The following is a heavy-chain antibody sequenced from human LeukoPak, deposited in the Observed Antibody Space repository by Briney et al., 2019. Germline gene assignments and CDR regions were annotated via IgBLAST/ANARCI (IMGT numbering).Heavy chain of an antibody. J-gene: IGHJ4*02. Sequence: GESLKISCKGSGYSFTSYWIGWVGQMPGKGLEWMGIIYPGGSDTRYSPSFQGQVTISADKSISTAYLQWSSLKASDTAMYYCARLRYCSGGSCPDPYYFDYWGQGTLVTVSS. D-gene: IGHD2-15*01. CDR1: GYSFTSYW. CDR2: IYPGGSDT. V-gene: IGHV5-51*01. CDR3: ARLRYCSGGSCPDPYYFDY.